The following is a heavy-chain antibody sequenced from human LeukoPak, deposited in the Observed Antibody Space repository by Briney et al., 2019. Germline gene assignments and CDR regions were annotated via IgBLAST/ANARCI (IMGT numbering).Heavy chain of an antibody. CDR3: ARDGTAAGLYFDL. V-gene: IGHV3-7*01. CDR2: IRQDGGEK. Sequence: GGSLRLSCVASGFTFSDYWVNWVRQAPGKGLEWVASIRQDGGEKTYVDSVKGQFTISRDNTKNSLYLQMSSLRAEDTAVYYCARDGTAAGLYFDLWGQGTLVTVSS. J-gene: IGHJ4*01. CDR1: GFTFSDYW. D-gene: IGHD6-13*01.